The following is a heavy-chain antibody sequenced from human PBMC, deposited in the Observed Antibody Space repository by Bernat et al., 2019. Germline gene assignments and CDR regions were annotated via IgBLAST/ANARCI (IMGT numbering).Heavy chain of an antibody. V-gene: IGHV4-34*01. CDR3: ARVRLGYD. Sequence: QVQLQQWGAGLLKPSETLSLTCAVHGGSFSGYYWSWIRQPPGKGLEWIGEINHSGSTNYNPSLKSRVTISVDTSKNQFSLKLSSVTAADTAVYYCARVRLGYDWGQGTLVTVSS. CDR2: INHSGST. CDR1: GGSFSGYY. D-gene: IGHD7-27*01. J-gene: IGHJ4*02.